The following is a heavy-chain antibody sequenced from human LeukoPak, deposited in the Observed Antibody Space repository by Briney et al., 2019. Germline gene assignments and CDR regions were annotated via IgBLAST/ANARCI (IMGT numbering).Heavy chain of an antibody. CDR2: INPNSGGT. D-gene: IGHD2-2*01. Sequence: ASVKVSCKASGYTFTGYYMQWVRQAPGQGLEWMGWINPNSGGTNYAQKFQGRVTMTRDTSISTAYMELSRLRSDDTAVYYCARLSSTIQYYYGMDVWGQGTTVTVSS. V-gene: IGHV1-2*02. CDR1: GYTFTGYY. CDR3: ARLSSTIQYYYGMDV. J-gene: IGHJ6*02.